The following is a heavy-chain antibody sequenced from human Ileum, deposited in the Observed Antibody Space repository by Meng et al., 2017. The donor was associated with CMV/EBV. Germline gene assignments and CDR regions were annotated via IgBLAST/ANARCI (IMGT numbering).Heavy chain of an antibody. D-gene: IGHD2-2*01. CDR1: GFTFSSYG. J-gene: IGHJ5*02. V-gene: IGHV3-30*02. Sequence: GESLKISCAASGFTFSSYGMHWVRQAPGKGLEWVAFIRYDGSNKCYADSVKGRFTISRDNSKNTLYLQMNSLRAEDTAVYYCAKDPLGYCSSTSCLGLGPWGQGTLVTVSS. CDR3: AKDPLGYCSSTSCLGLGP. CDR2: IRYDGSNK.